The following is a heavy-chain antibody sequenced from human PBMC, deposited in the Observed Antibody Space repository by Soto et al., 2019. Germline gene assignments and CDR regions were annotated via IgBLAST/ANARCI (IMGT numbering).Heavy chain of an antibody. CDR2: ISYDGSNK. Sequence: QVQLVESGGGVVQPGRSLRLSCAASGFTFSSYGMHWVRQAPGKGLEWVAVISYDGSNKYYADSVKGRFTISRDNSKNTLYLQMNSLRAEDTAVYYCAKDSCSGGSCYRRRYYDGMDVWGQGTTVTVSS. J-gene: IGHJ6*02. V-gene: IGHV3-30*18. CDR1: GFTFSSYG. D-gene: IGHD2-15*01. CDR3: AKDSCSGGSCYRRRYYDGMDV.